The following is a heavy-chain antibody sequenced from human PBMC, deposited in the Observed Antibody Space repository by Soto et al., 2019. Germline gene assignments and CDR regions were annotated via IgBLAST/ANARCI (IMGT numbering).Heavy chain of an antibody. CDR1: GGSISSGGYY. Sequence: SETLSLTCTVSGGSISSGGYYWSWTRQHPGKGLEWIGYIYYGGSTYYNPSLKSRVTISVDTSKNQFSLKLSSVTAADTAVYYCAGSIAARDNWFDPWGQGTLVTVSS. V-gene: IGHV4-31*03. J-gene: IGHJ5*02. CDR2: IYYGGST. D-gene: IGHD6-6*01. CDR3: AGSIAARDNWFDP.